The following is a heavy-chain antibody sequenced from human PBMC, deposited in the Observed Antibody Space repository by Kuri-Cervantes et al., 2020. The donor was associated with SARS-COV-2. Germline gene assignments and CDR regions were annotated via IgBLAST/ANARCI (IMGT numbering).Heavy chain of an antibody. J-gene: IGHJ5*02. CDR2: IYYGGTT. D-gene: IGHD3-3*01. V-gene: IGHV4-39*01. CDR3: ARHRDFWSGFNWFDP. CDR1: GGSISTSSFY. Sequence: SETLSLTCTVSGGSISTSSFYWGWIRQPPGKGLEWIGSIYYGGTTSYNPSLKSRVSISVDTSKNQFSLKLNSVTAADTAVYYCARHRDFWSGFNWFDPWGQGTLVTVSS.